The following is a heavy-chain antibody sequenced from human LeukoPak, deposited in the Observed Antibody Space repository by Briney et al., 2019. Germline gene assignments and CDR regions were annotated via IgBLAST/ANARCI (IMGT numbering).Heavy chain of an antibody. CDR1: GFTFSDYA. J-gene: IGHJ4*02. CDR2: ILASGSPT. CDR3: AKDLRPDGVDNFDH. Sequence: PGRSLRLSCAASGFTFSDYAMSWFRQAPGKGLQWVANILASGSPTYYADSVKGRFIISRDNSKNTVYLQMNSLRVEDTAIYYCAKDLRPDGVDNFDHWGQGILVTVSS. V-gene: IGHV3-23*01. D-gene: IGHD2-8*01.